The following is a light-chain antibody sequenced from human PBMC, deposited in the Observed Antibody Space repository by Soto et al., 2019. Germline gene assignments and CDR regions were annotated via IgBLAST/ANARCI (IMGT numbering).Light chain of an antibody. CDR1: NSDVGAYNY. V-gene: IGLV2-14*01. CDR2: EVN. CDR3: CSYTTNNTWV. Sequence: HSALTQPASVSGSPGQSITISCTGTNSDVGAYNYVSWFQEHPGKAPELIIYEVNDRPSGVSTRFSASKSGNTASLTISGLQPDDEADYYCCSYTTNNTWVFGGGTKVTVL. J-gene: IGLJ3*02.